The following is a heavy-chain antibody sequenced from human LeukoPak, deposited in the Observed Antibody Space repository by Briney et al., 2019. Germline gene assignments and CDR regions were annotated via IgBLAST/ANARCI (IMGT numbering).Heavy chain of an antibody. CDR2: IKQDGSEK. Sequence: GGSLRLSCAASGFTFSSFWMSWVRRAPGKGLEWVASIKQDGSEKYYVDSVKGRFTISRDNAKNSVYLQMNSLTAEDTAVYYCARERDSGGATGSIFDYWGQGALVTVSS. CDR3: ARERDSGGATGSIFDY. CDR1: GFTFSSFW. J-gene: IGHJ4*02. D-gene: IGHD1-26*01. V-gene: IGHV3-7*03.